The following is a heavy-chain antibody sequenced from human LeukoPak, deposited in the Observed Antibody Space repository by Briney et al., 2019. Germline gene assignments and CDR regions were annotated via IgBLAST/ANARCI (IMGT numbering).Heavy chain of an antibody. V-gene: IGHV1-2*02. Sequence: ASVKVSCKSSGFTFTDHHIHWVRQGPGQGLEWMGYIGPHSTFTSSPQEFQGRVTMTRDASMSTAYMELTRLTSDDTAVYYCVREGEGPLSKDFDYWGQGTLVTVSS. J-gene: IGHJ4*02. D-gene: IGHD2/OR15-2a*01. CDR3: VREGEGPLSKDFDY. CDR1: GFTFTDHH. CDR2: IGPHSTFT.